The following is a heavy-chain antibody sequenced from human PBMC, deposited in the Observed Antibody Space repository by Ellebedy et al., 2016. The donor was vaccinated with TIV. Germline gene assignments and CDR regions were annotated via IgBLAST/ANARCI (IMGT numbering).Heavy chain of an antibody. Sequence: ASVKVSXKASGYTFTGYYMHWVRQAPGQGLEWMGWINPNSGGTNYAQKFQGRVTMTRDTSISTAYMELSRLRSDDTAVYYCARDLIVVVPAARETGQYYYYYYMDVWGKGTTVTVSS. CDR2: INPNSGGT. CDR1: GYTFTGYY. CDR3: ARDLIVVVPAARETGQYYYYYYMDV. D-gene: IGHD2-2*01. V-gene: IGHV1-2*02. J-gene: IGHJ6*03.